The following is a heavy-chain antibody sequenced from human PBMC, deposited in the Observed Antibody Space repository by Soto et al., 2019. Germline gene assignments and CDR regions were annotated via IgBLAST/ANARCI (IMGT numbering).Heavy chain of an antibody. CDR2: IYYSGST. J-gene: IGHJ4*02. CDR1: GGSISSYY. D-gene: IGHD3-9*01. V-gene: IGHV4-59*12. Sequence: LSLTCTVSGGSISSYYWSWIRQPPGKGLEWIGYIYYSGSTNYNPSLKSRVTISVDTSKNQFSLKLSSVTAADTAVHYCARSRYYDILTGPYYFDYWGQGTLVTVSS. CDR3: ARSRYYDILTGPYYFDY.